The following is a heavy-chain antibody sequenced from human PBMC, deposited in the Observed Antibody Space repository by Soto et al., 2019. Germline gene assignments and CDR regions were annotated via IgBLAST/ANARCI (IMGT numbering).Heavy chain of an antibody. J-gene: IGHJ5*02. CDR2: IYYRGST. Sequence: SETLSLTRTVSWGSISSYYWSWIRQPPGKGLEWIGYIYYRGSTNYNPSLKSRVTISVDTSKNQFSLKLSSVTAADTAVYYCAGIAAMSAGGYWVDPWGKGTLVTVSS. CDR1: WGSISSYY. V-gene: IGHV4-59*01. D-gene: IGHD2-21*01. CDR3: AGIAAMSAGGYWVDP.